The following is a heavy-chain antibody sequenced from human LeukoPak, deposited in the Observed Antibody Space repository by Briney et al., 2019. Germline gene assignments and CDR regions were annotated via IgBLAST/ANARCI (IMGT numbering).Heavy chain of an antibody. CDR2: ISGSGGST. J-gene: IGHJ4*02. V-gene: IGHV3-23*01. CDR3: AKDPYSGSYFDY. D-gene: IGHD1-26*01. Sequence: GSLRLSCAASGFTFSSYAMSWVRQALGKGLEWVSAISGSGGSTYYADSVKGRFTISRDNSKNTLYLQMNSLRAEDTAVYYCAKDPYSGSYFDYWGQGTLVTVSS. CDR1: GFTFSSYA.